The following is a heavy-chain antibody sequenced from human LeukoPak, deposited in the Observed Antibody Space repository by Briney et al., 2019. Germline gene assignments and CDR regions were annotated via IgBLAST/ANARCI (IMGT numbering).Heavy chain of an antibody. D-gene: IGHD6-13*01. CDR3: ARDGDSSSSTGDWFDP. Sequence: GGSLRLSCAASGFTFSSYSMNWVRQAPGKGLEWVSSISSSSSYIYYADSVKGRFTISRDNAKNSLYLQMNSLRAEDTAVYYCARDGDSSSSTGDWFDPWGQGTLATVSS. CDR1: GFTFSSYS. J-gene: IGHJ5*02. V-gene: IGHV3-21*01. CDR2: ISSSSSYI.